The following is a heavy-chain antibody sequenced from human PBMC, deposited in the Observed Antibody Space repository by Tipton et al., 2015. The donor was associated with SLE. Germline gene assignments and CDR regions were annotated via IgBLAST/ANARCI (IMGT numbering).Heavy chain of an antibody. CDR1: GFTVSSNY. V-gene: IGHV3-66*01. CDR3: ARSILGPNDAFDI. D-gene: IGHD7-27*01. CDR2: IYSGSST. Sequence: GSLRLSCAASGFTVSSNYMSWVRQAPGKGLEWVSVIYSGSSTYYADSVKGRFTISRDNSKNTLYLQMNSLRAEDTAVYYCARSILGPNDAFDIWGQGTMVTVSS. J-gene: IGHJ3*02.